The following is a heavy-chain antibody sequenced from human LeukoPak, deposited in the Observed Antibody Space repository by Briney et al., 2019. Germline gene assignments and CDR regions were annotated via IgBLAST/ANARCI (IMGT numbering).Heavy chain of an antibody. CDR3: ARGETLDY. J-gene: IGHJ4*02. V-gene: IGHV3-30*14. CDR1: GFTFSSYA. Sequence: PGGSLRLSCAASGFTFSSYAMHWVRQAPGKGLEWVAVISYDGSNKYYADSVKGRFTISRDNSKNTLYLQMNSLRAEDTAVYYCARGETLDYWGQGTLVTVSS. CDR2: ISYDGSNK.